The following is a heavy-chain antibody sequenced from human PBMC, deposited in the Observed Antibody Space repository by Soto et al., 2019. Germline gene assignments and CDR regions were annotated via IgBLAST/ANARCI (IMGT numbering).Heavy chain of an antibody. V-gene: IGHV4-39*01. CDR2: IYYSGST. J-gene: IGHJ4*02. Sequence: SETLSLTCTVSGGSISSSSYYWGWIRQPPGKGLEWIGSIYYSGSTYYNPSLKSRVTISVDTSKNQFSLKLSSVTAADTAVYYCARQPITMIVVVTPDYWGQGTLVTVSS. CDR1: GGSISSSSYY. CDR3: ARQPITMIVVVTPDY. D-gene: IGHD3-22*01.